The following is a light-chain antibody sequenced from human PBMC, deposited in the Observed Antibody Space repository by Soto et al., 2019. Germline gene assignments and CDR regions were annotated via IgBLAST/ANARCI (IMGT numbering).Light chain of an antibody. J-gene: IGLJ1*01. CDR1: STDVGIYNL. CDR3: CSDATRTDEV. CDR2: EVS. V-gene: IGLV2-23*02. Sequence: QSALTQPASVSGSPGQSITISCTGTSTDVGIYNLVSWYQQHPGKAPNLMIYEVSKRPSGVSNRFSGSKSGNTASLTISGHQAEDEADYYGCSDATRTDEVFGTGTKVTVL.